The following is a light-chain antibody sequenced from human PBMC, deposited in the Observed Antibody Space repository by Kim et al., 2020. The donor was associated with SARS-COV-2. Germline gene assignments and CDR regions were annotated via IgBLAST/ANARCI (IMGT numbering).Light chain of an antibody. V-gene: IGKV3-15*01. J-gene: IGKJ4*01. Sequence: EIVMTQSPAPLSVSPGERATLSCRASQSVSGHLAWYQQKPGQAPRLLIYGVSTRATGIPVRFSGSGSGTEFALTISSLQSEDFAFYYCQQYNDWPLTFGGGTKVDIK. CDR1: QSVSGH. CDR3: QQYNDWPLT. CDR2: GVS.